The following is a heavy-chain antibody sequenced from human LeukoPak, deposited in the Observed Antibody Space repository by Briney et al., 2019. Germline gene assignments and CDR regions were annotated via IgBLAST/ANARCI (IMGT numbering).Heavy chain of an antibody. CDR2: IWYDGSNK. J-gene: IGHJ4*02. Sequence: QTGGSLRLSCAASGFTFSSYGMHWVRQAPGKGLEWVAVIWYDGSNKYYADSVKGRFTISRDNSKNTLYLQMNSLRAEDTAVYYCARDPTWGRKGNDYWGQGTLVTVPS. CDR1: GFTFSSYG. V-gene: IGHV3-33*01. CDR3: ARDPTWGRKGNDY. D-gene: IGHD7-27*01.